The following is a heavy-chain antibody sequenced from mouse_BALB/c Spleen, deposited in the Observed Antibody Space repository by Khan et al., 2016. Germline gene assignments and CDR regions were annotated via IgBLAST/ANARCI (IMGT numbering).Heavy chain of an antibody. CDR1: GYTFTNYG. J-gene: IGHJ3*01. Sequence: QIQLVQSGPELKKPGETVKISCKASGYTFTNYGMNWVKQAPGKGLKWMVWINTNTGEPTYAEEFKGRFAFSLETSASTAYLQINNLKNEDTATCVCAEEYFGGSWFAYWGQGTLVTVSA. D-gene: IGHD1-1*02. CDR3: AEEYFGGSWFAY. CDR2: INTNTGEP. V-gene: IGHV9-3*02.